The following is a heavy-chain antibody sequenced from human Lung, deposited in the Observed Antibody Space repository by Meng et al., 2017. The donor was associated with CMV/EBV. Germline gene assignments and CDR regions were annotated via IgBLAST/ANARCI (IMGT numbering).Heavy chain of an antibody. V-gene: IGHV1-2*02. Sequence: ASXXVSXKASGYTFTGYYIHWVRQAPGQGLEWMGWINPNSGGTNYAQKFQGRVTMTRDTSISTAYMERSRLRSNDTAVYYCATLGGLSSSSYYYYYYGMDVWGQGTTVTVSS. CDR1: GYTFTGYY. CDR2: INPNSGGT. J-gene: IGHJ6*02. D-gene: IGHD6-6*01. CDR3: ATLGGLSSSSYYYYYYGMDV.